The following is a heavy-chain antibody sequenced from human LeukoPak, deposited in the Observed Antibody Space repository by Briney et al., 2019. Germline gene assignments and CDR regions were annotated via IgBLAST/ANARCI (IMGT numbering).Heavy chain of an antibody. CDR3: ARGLLRGYYYGSGGYYPTDY. Sequence: ASVKVSCKASGYTFTSYAMNWVRQAPGQGLEWMGWINTNTGNPTYAQGFTGRFVSSLDTSVSTAYLQISSLKAEDTAVYYCARGLLRGYYYGSGGYYPTDYWGQGTLVTVSS. D-gene: IGHD3-22*01. CDR1: GYTFTSYA. V-gene: IGHV7-4-1*02. J-gene: IGHJ4*02. CDR2: INTNTGNP.